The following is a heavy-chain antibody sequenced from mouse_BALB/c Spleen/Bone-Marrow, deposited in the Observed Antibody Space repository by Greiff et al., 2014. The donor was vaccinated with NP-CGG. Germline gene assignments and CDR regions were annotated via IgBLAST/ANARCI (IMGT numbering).Heavy chain of an antibody. CDR2: ISSYYGDA. J-gene: IGHJ4*01. CDR3: ARSVKVRNAMDY. D-gene: IGHD2-14*01. V-gene: IGHV1-67*01. CDR1: GYTFTDYA. Sequence: LVESGAELVRPGVSVKISCKGSGYTFTDYAVHWVKQSHTKSLEWIGLISSYYGDATYNQKFKGKATMTVDKSSSTAFLELARLTSEDSAIYYCARSVKVRNAMDYWGQGTSVTVSS.